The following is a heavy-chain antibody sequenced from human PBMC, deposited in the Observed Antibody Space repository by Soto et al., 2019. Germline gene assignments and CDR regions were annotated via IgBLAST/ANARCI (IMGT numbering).Heavy chain of an antibody. Sequence: QVQLVQSGAEVKKPGASVKVSCKASGYTFTSYDINWVRQATGQGLEWMGWMNPNSGNTGYAQKFQGRVTMTRNTSISTAYMELSSLRSEDTAVYYCVRVIRSGGSRRWDYWGQGTLVTVSS. CDR2: MNPNSGNT. J-gene: IGHJ4*02. D-gene: IGHD2-15*01. CDR3: VRVIRSGGSRRWDY. V-gene: IGHV1-8*01. CDR1: GYTFTSYD.